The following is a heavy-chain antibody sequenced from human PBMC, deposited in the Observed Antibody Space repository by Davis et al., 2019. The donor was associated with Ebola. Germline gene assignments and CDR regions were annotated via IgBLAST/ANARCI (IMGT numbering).Heavy chain of an antibody. V-gene: IGHV4-59*01. Sequence: PSETLSLTCTVSGGSISSYYWSWIRQPPGKGLEWIGYIYYSGSTNYNPSLKSRVTISVDTSKNQFSLKLSSVTAADTAVYYCARDPRRGLIDYGMDVWGQGTTVTVSS. CDR1: GGSISSYY. J-gene: IGHJ6*02. CDR3: ARDPRRGLIDYGMDV. CDR2: IYYSGST. D-gene: IGHD2-8*01.